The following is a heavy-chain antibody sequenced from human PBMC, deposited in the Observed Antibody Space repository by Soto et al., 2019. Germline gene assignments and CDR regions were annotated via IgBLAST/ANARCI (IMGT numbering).Heavy chain of an antibody. CDR1: GGSISSSSYY. J-gene: IGHJ3*02. D-gene: IGHD2-8*01. CDR2: IYYSGST. Sequence: SETLSLTCTVSGGSISSSSYYWGWIRQPPGKGLEWIGSIYYSGSTYYNPSLKSRVTISVDTSKNQFSLKLSSVTAADTAVYYCARVWRGIVPLSGAFDIWGQGTMVTVSS. CDR3: ARVWRGIVPLSGAFDI. V-gene: IGHV4-39*07.